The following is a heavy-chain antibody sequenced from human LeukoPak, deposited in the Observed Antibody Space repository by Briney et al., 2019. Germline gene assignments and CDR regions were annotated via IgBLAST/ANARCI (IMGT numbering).Heavy chain of an antibody. J-gene: IGHJ4*02. Sequence: ASVKVSCKASGYTFTGYYMHWVRQAPGQGLEWMGWINPNSGGTNYAQKFQGRVTMTRGTSISTAYMELSRLRSDDTAVYYCAREVEMATIEGEQDYWGQGTLVTVSS. CDR3: AREVEMATIEGEQDY. CDR2: INPNSGGT. CDR1: GYTFTGYY. V-gene: IGHV1-2*02. D-gene: IGHD5-24*01.